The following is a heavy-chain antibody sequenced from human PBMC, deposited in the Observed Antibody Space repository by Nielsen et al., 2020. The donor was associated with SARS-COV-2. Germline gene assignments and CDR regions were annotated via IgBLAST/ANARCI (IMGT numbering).Heavy chain of an antibody. D-gene: IGHD3-10*01. V-gene: IGHV3-23*01. Sequence: GSLRLSCAASGFTFNIYAMAWVRRAPGRGLQWVTGVSASGGSTYYTDSVKGRFSISRDNSKNTLFLQMHSLRAEDMALYYCAKDGVVRGDALDLWGQGTMVTVSS. CDR1: GFTFNIYA. J-gene: IGHJ3*01. CDR3: AKDGVVRGDALDL. CDR2: VSASGGST.